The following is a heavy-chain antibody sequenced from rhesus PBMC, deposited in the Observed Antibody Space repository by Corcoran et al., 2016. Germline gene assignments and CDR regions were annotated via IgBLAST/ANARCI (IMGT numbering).Heavy chain of an antibody. Sequence: EVQLVESGGGLVQPGGSLKLSCAASGFSFSTYGMGWVRQAPGKGLEWVSDISNGAGNTYYADTAKGRFTISSDTSKNTPSLQINSLRPEATAVYYCAKDSYGNYQVYGLDSWGQGVVVTVSS. D-gene: IGHD4-35*01. CDR2: ISNGAGNT. V-gene: IGHV3S5*01. J-gene: IGHJ6*01. CDR1: GFSFSTYG. CDR3: AKDSYGNYQVYGLDS.